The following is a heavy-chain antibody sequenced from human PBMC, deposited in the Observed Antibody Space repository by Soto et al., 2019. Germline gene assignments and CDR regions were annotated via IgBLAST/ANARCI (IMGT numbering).Heavy chain of an antibody. CDR2: ISSSGSTI. J-gene: IGHJ4*02. CDR3: AREVGDYDSRMNWAVDY. Sequence: PGGSLRLSCAASGFTFSDYYMSWIRQAPGKGLEWVSYISSSGSTIYYADSVKGRFTISRDNAKNSLYLQMNSLRAEDTAVYYCAREVGDYDSRMNWAVDYWGQGTLVTVSS. CDR1: GFTFSDYY. D-gene: IGHD4-17*01. V-gene: IGHV3-11*01.